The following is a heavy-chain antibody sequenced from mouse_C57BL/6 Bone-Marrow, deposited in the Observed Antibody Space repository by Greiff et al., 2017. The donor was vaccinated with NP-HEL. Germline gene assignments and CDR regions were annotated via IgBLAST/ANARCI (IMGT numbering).Heavy chain of an antibody. CDR2: ISGGGGNT. CDR1: GFTFGSYT. V-gene: IGHV5-9*01. Sequence: EVKLMESGGGLVKPGGSLKLSCAASGFTFGSYTMSWVRQTPEKRLEWVATISGGGGNTYYPDSVKGRFTISRDNAKNTLYLQMSSLRSEDTALYYCARHDYYGSSREFDYWGQGTTLTVSS. CDR3: ARHDYYGSSREFDY. J-gene: IGHJ2*01. D-gene: IGHD1-1*01.